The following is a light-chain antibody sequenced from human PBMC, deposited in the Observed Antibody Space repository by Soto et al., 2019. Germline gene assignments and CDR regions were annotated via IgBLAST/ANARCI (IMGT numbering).Light chain of an antibody. J-gene: IGLJ1*01. CDR1: SSDIGAYDY. CDR3: FSFTTGRTHV. V-gene: IGLV2-14*01. Sequence: QSVLTKPASLSGSPGQSITISCTGTSSDIGAYDYVSWFQQHPGKAPKLMISEVNNRHSGVSNRFSGSKSGNTAYLTISGLHVEDEAEYFFFSFTTGRTHVFGTGTKVTVL. CDR2: EVN.